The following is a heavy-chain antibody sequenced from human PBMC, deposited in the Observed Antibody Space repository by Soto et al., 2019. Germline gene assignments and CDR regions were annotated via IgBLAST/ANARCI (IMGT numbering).Heavy chain of an antibody. J-gene: IGHJ6*02. V-gene: IGHV1-2*04. CDR3: ARGGQYYYGSGTLGEYGMDV. CDR2: INPNSGGT. Sequence: ASVKVSCKAFGYTFTGYYIHWVRQAPGQGLEWMGWINPNSGGTNYAQKFQGWLTMTRDTSITTAYMELSRLKSEDTAVYYCARGGQYYYGSGTLGEYGMDVWGQGTTVTV. D-gene: IGHD3-10*01. CDR1: GYTFTGYY.